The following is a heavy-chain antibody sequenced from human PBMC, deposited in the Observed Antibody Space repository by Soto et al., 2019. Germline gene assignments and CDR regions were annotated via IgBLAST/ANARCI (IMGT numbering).Heavy chain of an antibody. D-gene: IGHD5-12*01. CDR2: ISSSGSTI. Sequence: QTGGSLRLSCAASGFTFSSYEMNWVRQAPGKGLEWVSYISSSGSTIYYADSVKGRFTISRDNAKNSLYLQMNSLRAEDTAVYYCARALGLRLRVDYYYGMDVWGQGTTVTVSS. CDR1: GFTFSSYE. CDR3: ARALGLRLRVDYYYGMDV. V-gene: IGHV3-48*03. J-gene: IGHJ6*02.